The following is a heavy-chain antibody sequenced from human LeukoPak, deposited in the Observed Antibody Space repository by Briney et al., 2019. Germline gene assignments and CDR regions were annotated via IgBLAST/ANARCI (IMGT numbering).Heavy chain of an antibody. CDR1: GGSVSSGSYY. V-gene: IGHV4-61*01. D-gene: IGHD3-22*01. CDR2: IYYSGST. CDR3: ARLLTTYYYDSSGYYD. J-gene: IGHJ4*02. Sequence: PSETLSLTCTVSGGSVSSGSYYWSWIRQPPGKGLEWIGYIYYSGSTNYNPSLKPRVTISVDPSKNQFSLKLSSVPAADTSVYYCARLLTTYYYDSSGYYDWGQGTLVTVSS.